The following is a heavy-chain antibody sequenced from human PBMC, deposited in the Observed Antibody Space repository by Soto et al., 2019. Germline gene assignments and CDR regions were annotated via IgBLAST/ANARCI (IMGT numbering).Heavy chain of an antibody. J-gene: IGHJ5*02. CDR3: AREARAPLQPFDP. CDR1: GGTFSSYA. Sequence: ASVKVSCKASGGTFSSYAISWVRQAPGQGLEWMGGIIPIFGTANYAQKFQGRVTITADESTSTAYMELSSLRSEDTAVYYCAREARAPLQPFDPWGQGTLVTVSS. V-gene: IGHV1-69*13. D-gene: IGHD1-1*01. CDR2: IIPIFGTA.